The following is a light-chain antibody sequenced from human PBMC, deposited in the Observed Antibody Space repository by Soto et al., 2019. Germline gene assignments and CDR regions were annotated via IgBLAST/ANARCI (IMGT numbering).Light chain of an antibody. CDR1: SSDVGDYNY. CDR3: CSYAGSYTFWV. V-gene: IGLV2-11*01. CDR2: DVS. J-gene: IGLJ3*02. Sequence: QSALTQPRSVSGSPGQSVTISCTGTSSDVGDYNYVSWYQQDPGKAPKVMIYDVSRRPSGVPDRFSGSKSGNTASLTISGLQAEDEADYYCCSYAGSYTFWVFGGGTKLTVL.